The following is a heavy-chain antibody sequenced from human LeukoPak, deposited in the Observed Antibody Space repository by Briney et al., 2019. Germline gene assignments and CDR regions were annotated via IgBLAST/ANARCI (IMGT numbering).Heavy chain of an antibody. J-gene: IGHJ4*02. V-gene: IGHV3-23*01. CDR3: AKGVARQSEQDYGDYDY. Sequence: GGSLRLSCAASGFTFSTYWMHWVRQAPGKGLVWVSAISDSGRSTYYADSVKGRFTISRDNSKNTLHLQMNSLRDEDTAVYYCAKGVARQSEQDYGDYDYWGQGTLVTVSS. CDR1: GFTFSTYW. CDR2: ISDSGRST. D-gene: IGHD4-17*01.